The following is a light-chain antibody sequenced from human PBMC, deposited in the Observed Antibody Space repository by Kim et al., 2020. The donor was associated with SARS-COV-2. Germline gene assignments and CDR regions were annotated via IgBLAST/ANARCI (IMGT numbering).Light chain of an antibody. CDR3: SSYGGSNNVV. CDR2: EVS. V-gene: IGLV2-8*01. J-gene: IGLJ2*01. CDR1: SSDVGGYNH. Sequence: QSVLTQPPSASGSPGQSVTISCTGTSSDVGGYNHVSWYQQYPCKAPKLMIYEVSRRPSGVPDRFSGSESGNTASLTVSGLQAEDEADYYCSSYGGSNNVVFGGGTQLTVL.